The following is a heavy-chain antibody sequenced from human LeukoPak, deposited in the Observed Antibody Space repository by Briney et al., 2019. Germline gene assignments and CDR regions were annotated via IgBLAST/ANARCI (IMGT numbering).Heavy chain of an antibody. J-gene: IGHJ4*02. D-gene: IGHD2-21*02. CDR3: ARAGRCGGDCYSDY. CDR2: ISGSGGTT. V-gene: IGHV3-23*01. CDR1: GFTFSSYG. Sequence: PGGSLRLSCAASGFTFSSYGMSWVRQAPGKGLEWVSAISGSGGTTYYADSVKGRFTISRDNAKNSLYLQMNSLRAEDTAVYYCARAGRCGGDCYSDYWGQGTLVTVSS.